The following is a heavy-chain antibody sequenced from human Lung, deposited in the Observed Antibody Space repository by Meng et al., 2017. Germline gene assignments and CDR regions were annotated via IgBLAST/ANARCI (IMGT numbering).Heavy chain of an antibody. Sequence: QVPMQESGLGLVKLSQNLSFTCTVTCGTNSSRHSYWSWIRQPPGKGLEWSRPIYHSGSTYYDTSLKGRITISVDTSKNQFSLKLSSVTAADTAVYYCARGQKGYFDLWGRGTLVTVSS. CDR1: CGTNSSRHSY. CDR2: IYHSGST. V-gene: IGHV4-30-4*01. J-gene: IGHJ2*01. CDR3: ARGQKGYFDL.